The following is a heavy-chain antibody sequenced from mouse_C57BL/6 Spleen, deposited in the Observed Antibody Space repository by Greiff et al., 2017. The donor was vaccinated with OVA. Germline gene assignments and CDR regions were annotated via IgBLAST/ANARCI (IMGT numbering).Heavy chain of an antibody. CDR2: ISDGGSYT. D-gene: IGHD4-1*01. CDR1: GFTFSSYA. J-gene: IGHJ1*03. Sequence: EVQRVESGGGLVKPGGSLKLSCAASGFTFSSYAMSWVRQTPEKRLEWVATISDGGSYTYYPDNVKGRFTISRDNAKNNLYLQMSHLKSEDTAMYYCARLTGTGYFDVWGTGTTVTVSS. CDR3: ARLTGTGYFDV. V-gene: IGHV5-4*01.